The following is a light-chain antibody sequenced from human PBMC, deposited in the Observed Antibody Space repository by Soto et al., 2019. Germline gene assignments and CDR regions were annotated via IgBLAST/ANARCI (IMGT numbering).Light chain of an antibody. CDR1: QSISNW. Sequence: DIQMTQSPSTLSASVGDRVTITCRASQSISNWLAWYQQKSGKAPKLLIYKASSLESGVPSRFSGSGSGTEFPLTISSLQPDDFATYYCQQYNIYWTFGQGTKVELK. CDR3: QQYNIYWT. CDR2: KAS. J-gene: IGKJ1*01. V-gene: IGKV1-5*03.